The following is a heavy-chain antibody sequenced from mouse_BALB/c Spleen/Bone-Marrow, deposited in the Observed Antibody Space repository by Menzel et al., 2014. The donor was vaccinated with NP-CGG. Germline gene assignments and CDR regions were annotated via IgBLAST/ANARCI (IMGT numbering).Heavy chain of an antibody. J-gene: IGHJ4*01. V-gene: IGHV1-15*01. Sequence: QVQLQQSGAELVRPGASVKLSCKALGYTFXDYEIHWVKQTPEHGLEWIGAIHPGSGGTAYNQKFKGKATLTVGKSSNTAHMELSSLTSEDSAVYYCTRGWDAMDYWGQGTSVTVSS. D-gene: IGHD3-3*01. CDR3: TRGWDAMDY. CDR2: IHPGSGGT. CDR1: GYTFXDYE.